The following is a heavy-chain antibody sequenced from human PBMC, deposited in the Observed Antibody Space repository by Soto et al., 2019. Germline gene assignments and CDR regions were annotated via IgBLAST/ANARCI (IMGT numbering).Heavy chain of an antibody. V-gene: IGHV4-59*08. CDR3: ARLTTVTTDYFDY. CDR1: GGSISSYY. Sequence: SETLSLTCTVSGGSISSYYWSLIRQPPGKGLEWIGYIYYSGSTNYNPSLKSRVTISVDTSKNQFSLKLSSVTAADTAVYYCARLTTVTTDYFDYWGQGTLVTVSS. CDR2: IYYSGST. D-gene: IGHD4-17*01. J-gene: IGHJ4*02.